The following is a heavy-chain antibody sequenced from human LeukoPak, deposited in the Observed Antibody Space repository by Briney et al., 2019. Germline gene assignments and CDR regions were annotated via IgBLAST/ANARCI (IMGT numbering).Heavy chain of an antibody. CDR2: INHSGST. V-gene: IGHV4-34*01. D-gene: IGHD3-16*01. CDR1: GGSFSGYY. CDR3: ARGLRLSSFGAGLADY. Sequence: SETLSLTCAVYGGSFSGYYWSWIRQPPGKGLEWIGEINHSGSTNYNPSLKSRVTISVDTSKNQFSLKLSSVTAADTAVYYCARGLRLSSFGAGLADYWGQGTLVTVSS. J-gene: IGHJ4*02.